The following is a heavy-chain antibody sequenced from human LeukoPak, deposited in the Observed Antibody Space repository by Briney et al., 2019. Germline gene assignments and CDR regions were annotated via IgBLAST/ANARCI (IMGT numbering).Heavy chain of an antibody. Sequence: GGSLRLSCAASGFTFSSYAMNWVRQAPGRGLEWVSAISGSGGSTYYENSVKGRVTISRDNSKNTVYLQMSSLRAEDTAIYYCVKARSGGSGTLFPTFDYWGQGSLVTVSS. V-gene: IGHV3-23*01. CDR2: ISGSGGST. J-gene: IGHJ4*02. D-gene: IGHD3-10*01. CDR1: GFTFSSYA. CDR3: VKARSGGSGTLFPTFDY.